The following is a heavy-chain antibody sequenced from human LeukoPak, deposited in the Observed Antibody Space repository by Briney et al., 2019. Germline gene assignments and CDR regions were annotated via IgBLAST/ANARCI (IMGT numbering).Heavy chain of an antibody. Sequence: GASVKVSCKASGYTFTGYYMHWVRQAPGQGLEWMGWINPNSGGTNYAQKFQGRVTMTRDTSISTAYMELSRLRSDDTAVYYCARGRYCSSTSCSRFDPWGQGTLVTVSS. D-gene: IGHD2-2*01. V-gene: IGHV1-2*02. J-gene: IGHJ5*02. CDR1: GYTFTGYY. CDR3: ARGRYCSSTSCSRFDP. CDR2: INPNSGGT.